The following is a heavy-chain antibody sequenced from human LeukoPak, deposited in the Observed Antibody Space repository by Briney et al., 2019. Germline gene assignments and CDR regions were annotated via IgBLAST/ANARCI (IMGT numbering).Heavy chain of an antibody. Sequence: SETLSLTCAVSGGSISSSNWWSWVRQPPGKGLEWIGEIYHGGSTNYNPSLKSRVTISVDTSKNQFSLKLSSVTAADTAVYYCARDLVAAWFDPWGQGTLVTVSS. CDR3: ARDLVAAWFDP. CDR1: GGSISSSNW. D-gene: IGHD2-15*01. CDR2: IYHGGST. V-gene: IGHV4-4*02. J-gene: IGHJ5*02.